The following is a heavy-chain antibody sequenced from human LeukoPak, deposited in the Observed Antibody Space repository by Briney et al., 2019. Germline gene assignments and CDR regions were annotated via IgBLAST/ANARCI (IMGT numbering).Heavy chain of an antibody. CDR2: ISGSGGGT. CDR1: GFISSSYW. V-gene: IGHV3-23*01. D-gene: IGHD4-17*01. J-gene: IGHJ5*02. CDR3: ARYGDYQFGVLHWFDP. Sequence: GGSLRLSCAASGFISSSYWMSWVRQAPGKGLEWVSAISGSGGGTYYADSVEGRFTISRDNSKNTLYLQMNNLRAEDTAIYYCARYGDYQFGVLHWFDPWGQGTLVTGSS.